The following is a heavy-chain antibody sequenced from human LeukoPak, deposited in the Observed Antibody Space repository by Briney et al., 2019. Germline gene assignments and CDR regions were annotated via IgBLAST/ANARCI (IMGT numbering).Heavy chain of an antibody. CDR2: IYSDGRT. CDR1: GFSVSGNY. D-gene: IGHD6-19*01. V-gene: IGHV3-53*01. CDR3: ARGISGWYNTVAFDI. J-gene: IGHJ3*02. Sequence: GGSLRLSCAASGFSVSGNYMGWVRQAPGKGLEWVSIIYSDGRTYYADSVKGRFTISRDNSKNTLYLQMNSLRAEDTAVYYCARGISGWYNTVAFDIWGQGTMVTVSS.